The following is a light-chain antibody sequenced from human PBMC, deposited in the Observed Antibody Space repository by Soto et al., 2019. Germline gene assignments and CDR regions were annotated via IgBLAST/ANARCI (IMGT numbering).Light chain of an antibody. J-gene: IGKJ5*01. CDR3: LQHNNFPLT. CDR2: DAS. V-gene: IGKV3-11*01. CDR1: QSVSSY. Sequence: EIVLTQSPATLSLSPGERATLSCRASQSVSSYLAWYQQKPGQAPRLLIYDASNRATGIPARFSGSGSGTDFTLTISSLEPEDFATYYCLQHNNFPLTFGQGTRLEAK.